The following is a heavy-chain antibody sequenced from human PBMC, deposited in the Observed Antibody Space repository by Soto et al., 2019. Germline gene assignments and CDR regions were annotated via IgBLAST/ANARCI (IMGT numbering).Heavy chain of an antibody. CDR3: ARKKVRGLDYYYGMDV. J-gene: IGHJ6*02. CDR2: IYHSGST. Sequence: SETLSLTCAVSGGSISSSDWWSWVRQPPGKGLEWIGEIYHSGSTNYNPSLKSRVTISVDKSKNQFSLKLSSVTAADTAVYYCARKKVRGLDYYYGMDVWGQGTTVT. V-gene: IGHV4-4*02. CDR1: GGSISSSDW. D-gene: IGHD3-10*01.